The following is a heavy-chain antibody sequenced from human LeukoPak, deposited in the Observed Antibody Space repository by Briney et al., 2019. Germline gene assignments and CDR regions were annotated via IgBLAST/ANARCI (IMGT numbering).Heavy chain of an antibody. V-gene: IGHV3-7*03. Sequence: GGSLRLSCAASGFTFSSYWMSWVRQAPGKGLEWVANTKQDGSEKYYVDSVKGRFTISRDNAKNSLYLQMNSLRAEDTAVYYCARGVGFSGYCSSTSCYTLGWFDPWGQGTLVTVSS. CDR2: TKQDGSEK. CDR1: GFTFSSYW. J-gene: IGHJ5*02. CDR3: ARGVGFSGYCSSTSCYTLGWFDP. D-gene: IGHD2-2*02.